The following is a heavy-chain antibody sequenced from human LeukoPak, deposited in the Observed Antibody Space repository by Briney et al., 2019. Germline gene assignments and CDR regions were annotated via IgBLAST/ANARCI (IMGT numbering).Heavy chain of an antibody. J-gene: IGHJ4*02. V-gene: IGHV4-34*01. D-gene: IGHD3-9*01. CDR2: INHSGST. CDR1: GGSFSGYY. CDR3: ARGYDILTGYYSSFDY. Sequence: ASENLSLTCAVYGGSFSGYYWSWIRQPPGKGLEWIGEINHSGSTNYNPSLKSRVTISVDTSKNQFSLKLSSVTAADTAVYYCARGYDILTGYYSSFDYWGQGILVTVSS.